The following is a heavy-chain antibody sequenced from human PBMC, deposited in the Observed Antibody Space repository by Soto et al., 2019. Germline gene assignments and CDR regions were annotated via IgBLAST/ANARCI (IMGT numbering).Heavy chain of an antibody. D-gene: IGHD3-22*01. CDR3: ARGTYYYDSSGYYYFDY. V-gene: IGHV4-59*01. CDR1: GGSISSYY. J-gene: IGHJ4*02. Sequence: SETLSLTCTVSGGSISSYYWSWIRDPPGKGLEWIGYIYYSGSTNYNPSLKSRVTISVDTSKNQFSLKLSSVTAADTAVYYCARGTYYYDSSGYYYFDYWGQGTLVTVSS. CDR2: IYYSGST.